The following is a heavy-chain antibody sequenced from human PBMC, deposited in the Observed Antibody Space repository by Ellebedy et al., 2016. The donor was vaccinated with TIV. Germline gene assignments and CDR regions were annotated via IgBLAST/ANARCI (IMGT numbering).Heavy chain of an antibody. V-gene: IGHV3-30-3*01. Sequence: GGSLRLSXAASGFSFSTSAMHWVRQTPDRGLEWVTVISYDGTHKDYANSVKGRFTISRDNSENMVYLQMYSLRADDTAVYYCAKDPYYDSSAYADSHYYYMDVWGKGTTVTVSS. CDR3: AKDPYYDSSAYADSHYYYMDV. J-gene: IGHJ6*03. CDR1: GFSFSTSA. D-gene: IGHD3-22*01. CDR2: ISYDGTHK.